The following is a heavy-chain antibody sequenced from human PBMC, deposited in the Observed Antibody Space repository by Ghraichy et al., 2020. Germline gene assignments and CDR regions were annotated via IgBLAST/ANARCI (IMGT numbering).Heavy chain of an antibody. J-gene: IGHJ4*02. D-gene: IGHD1-26*01. Sequence: GGSLRLSCAASGFTFTDYWMHWVRQAPGKGLVWVSRIYIDESSATYADSVKVRFTISRDNAKNTVFLQMNSLRVDDTAVYYCASSAVTYYGTALDYWGQGNLVTVSS. V-gene: IGHV3-74*01. CDR1: GFTFTDYW. CDR3: ASSAVTYYGTALDY. CDR2: IYIDESSA.